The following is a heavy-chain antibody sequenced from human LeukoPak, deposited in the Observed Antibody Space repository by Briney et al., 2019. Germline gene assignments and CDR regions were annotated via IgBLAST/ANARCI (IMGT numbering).Heavy chain of an antibody. Sequence: SETLSLTCTVSGGSISSGSYYWSWIRQPAGKGLEWIGRIYTSGSTNYNPSLKSRATMSVDTSKNQFSLKLSSVTAADTAVYYCARAYGDYVRWFDPWGQGTLVTVSS. V-gene: IGHV4-61*02. J-gene: IGHJ5*02. CDR1: GGSISSGSYY. CDR2: IYTSGST. CDR3: ARAYGDYVRWFDP. D-gene: IGHD4-17*01.